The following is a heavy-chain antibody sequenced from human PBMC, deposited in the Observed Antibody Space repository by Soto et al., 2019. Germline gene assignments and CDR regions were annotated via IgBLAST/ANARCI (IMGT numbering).Heavy chain of an antibody. Sequence: SSVNVSCKDSGYTFTSYGISWVLQAPGQGLEWMGGIIPFFGTAEYSQKFEDRITITADESTNTVYMDLRSLTSEDTAIYYCARTAPMDAGDKYYYDFWGQGALVTVSS. D-gene: IGHD3-16*01. CDR3: ARTAPMDAGDKYYYDF. V-gene: IGHV1-69*13. J-gene: IGHJ4*02. CDR1: GYTFTSYG. CDR2: IIPFFGTA.